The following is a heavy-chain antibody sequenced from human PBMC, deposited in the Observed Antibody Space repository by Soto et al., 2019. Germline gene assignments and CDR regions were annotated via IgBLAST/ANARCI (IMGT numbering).Heavy chain of an antibody. J-gene: IGHJ4*02. V-gene: IGHV3-23*01. CDR1: GLPHSSFA. CDR2: IYGNGGGI. D-gene: IGHD2-21*01. CDR3: AKDAVYNDGLWLMDH. Sequence: GGSLRLSCTASGLPHSSFAMMWVRQAPGKGLECVSGIYGNGGGIEYADSVRGRFTISRDNSKNTVYLQMTDLRADDTAVYYCAKDAVYNDGLWLMDHWGQGTQVTVSS.